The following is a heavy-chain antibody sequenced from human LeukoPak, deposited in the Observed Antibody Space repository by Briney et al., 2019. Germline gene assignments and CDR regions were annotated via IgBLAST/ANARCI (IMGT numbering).Heavy chain of an antibody. J-gene: IGHJ4*02. Sequence: GGSLRLSCAASGFSFSSSWMNWVRQAPGKGLEWVASMKQDGSEEYYVGSVKGRFTISRDNAKNSLYLQMNSLRAEDTAVYYCARDRGYSSFDYWGQGTLVTVSS. CDR3: ARDRGYSSFDY. D-gene: IGHD6-13*01. V-gene: IGHV3-7*01. CDR1: GFSFSSSW. CDR2: MKQDGSEE.